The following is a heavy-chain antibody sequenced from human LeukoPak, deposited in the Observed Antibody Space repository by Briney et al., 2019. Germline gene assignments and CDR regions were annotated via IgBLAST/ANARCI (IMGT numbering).Heavy chain of an antibody. Sequence: KPSETLSLTCAVSGASISSSYWSWIRQPPGKGLEWIGYINYSGNTKYNPSLESRVTISVDASNNQFSLRLSSVTAADTAFYYCARGYYDSRGYSNTFDISRQGTLVTVSS. J-gene: IGHJ3*02. V-gene: IGHV4-59*01. D-gene: IGHD3-22*01. CDR3: ARGYYDSRGYSNTFDI. CDR2: INYSGNT. CDR1: GASISSSY.